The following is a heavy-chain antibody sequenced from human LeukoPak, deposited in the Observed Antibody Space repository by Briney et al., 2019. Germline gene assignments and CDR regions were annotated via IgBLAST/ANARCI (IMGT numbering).Heavy chain of an antibody. V-gene: IGHV1-69*05. CDR1: GGTFSSYA. Sequence: VASVKVSCKASGGTFSSYAISWVRQAPGQGLEWMGGIIPIFGTANYAQKLQGRVTITTDESTSTAYMELSSLRSEDTAVYYCARDGTTYYDFWSGYPDAFDIWGQGTMVTVSS. CDR2: IIPIFGTA. CDR3: ARDGTTYYDFWSGYPDAFDI. J-gene: IGHJ3*02. D-gene: IGHD3-3*01.